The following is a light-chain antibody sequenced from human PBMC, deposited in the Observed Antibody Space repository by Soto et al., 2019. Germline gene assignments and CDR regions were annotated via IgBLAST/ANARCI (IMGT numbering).Light chain of an antibody. CDR1: SSDVGGYNY. V-gene: IGLV2-11*01. J-gene: IGLJ1*01. CDR3: CSFAGDPYV. Sequence: QSALTQPRSVTGSPGQSVAISCTGTSSDVGGYNYVSWYQQHPGKAPKLMIYDVNKRPSGVPDRFSGSKSGNTASPTISGLQAEDEADYYCCSFAGDPYVFGTGTKVTVL. CDR2: DVN.